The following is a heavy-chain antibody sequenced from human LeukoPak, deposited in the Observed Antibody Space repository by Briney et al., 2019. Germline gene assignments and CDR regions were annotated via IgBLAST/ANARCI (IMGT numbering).Heavy chain of an antibody. CDR3: AGRDCTNGLCQFDY. D-gene: IGHD2-8*01. J-gene: IGHJ4*02. Sequence: PGGSLRLSCAASGFTFSDYYISWIRRAPGKGLEWVSYISSGSDYTNYADSVKGRFTISRDNAKNSLYLQMNSLRAEDTAIYYCAGRDCTNGLCQFDYWGQGTLVTVSS. CDR1: GFTFSDYY. CDR2: ISSGSDYT. V-gene: IGHV3-11*06.